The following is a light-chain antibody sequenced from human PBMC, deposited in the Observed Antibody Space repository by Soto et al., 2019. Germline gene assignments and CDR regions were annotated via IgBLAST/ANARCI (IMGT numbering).Light chain of an antibody. Sequence: DIQMTQSPSTLSASVGDRVTITCRASQSISTWLAWYQQKPGKAPKLLIYDASSLDSGVPSRFRGSGSGTEFTLTISSLQPDDFATYYCQQYNTFSYTFGRGTKLEIK. CDR2: DAS. J-gene: IGKJ2*01. CDR1: QSISTW. V-gene: IGKV1-5*01. CDR3: QQYNTFSYT.